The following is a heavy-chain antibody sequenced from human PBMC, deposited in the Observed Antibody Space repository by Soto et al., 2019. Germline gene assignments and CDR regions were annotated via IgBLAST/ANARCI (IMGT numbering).Heavy chain of an antibody. CDR1: GFTVSNNY. CDR2: IYSGGYT. V-gene: IGHV3-53*01. Sequence: PVGSLRLSCAVSGFTVSNNYMSWVRQAPGKGLEGVSVIYSGGYTAYGDSVKGRFTISRDNSKNTLYLQMNSLRAEDTAIYYCATEMPTVKYNFESWGRGTLVTVSS. CDR3: ATEMPTVKYNFES. J-gene: IGHJ4*02. D-gene: IGHD4-4*01.